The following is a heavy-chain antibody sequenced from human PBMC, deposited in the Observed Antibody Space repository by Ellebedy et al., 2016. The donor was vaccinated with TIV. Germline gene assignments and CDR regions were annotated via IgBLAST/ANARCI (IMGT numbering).Heavy chain of an antibody. CDR3: AKSRGYLDSFDI. CDR2: IKQDGSEK. D-gene: IGHD3-10*01. Sequence: GESLKISCAASGFTFSSYWMSWVRQAPGKGLEWVANIKQDGSEKYYADSVKGRFTISRDNSKNTLYLQMNSLRAEDTAVNYCAKSRGYLDSFDIWGQGTMVTVSS. CDR1: GFTFSSYW. J-gene: IGHJ3*02. V-gene: IGHV3-7*01.